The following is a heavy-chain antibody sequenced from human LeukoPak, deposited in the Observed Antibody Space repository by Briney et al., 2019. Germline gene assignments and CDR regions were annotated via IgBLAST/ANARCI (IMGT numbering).Heavy chain of an antibody. J-gene: IGHJ6*03. V-gene: IGHV3-7*01. CDR3: ARAAGSGSYYNAYHYYYYYYMDV. Sequence: GGSLRLSCAASGFTFSSYWMSWVRHAPGKGLEWVANIKQDGSEKYYVDSVKGRFTISRDNAKNSLYLQMNSLRAEDTAVYYCARAAGSGSYYNAYHYYYYYYMDVWGKGTTVTVSS. CDR2: IKQDGSEK. D-gene: IGHD3-10*01. CDR1: GFTFSSYW.